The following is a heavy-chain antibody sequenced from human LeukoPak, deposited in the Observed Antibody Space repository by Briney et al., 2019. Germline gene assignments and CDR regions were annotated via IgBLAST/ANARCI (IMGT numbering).Heavy chain of an antibody. Sequence: SETLSLTCTVSGGSTSSYYWSSIRQPPGKGLEWIGYIYYSGSTNYNPSLKSRVTISVDTSKDQFSLKLSSVTAADTAVYYCARSAPMVRGVLLKFFDYWGQGTLVTVSS. D-gene: IGHD3-10*01. J-gene: IGHJ4*02. CDR2: IYYSGST. V-gene: IGHV4-59*01. CDR1: GGSTSSYY. CDR3: ARSAPMVRGVLLKFFDY.